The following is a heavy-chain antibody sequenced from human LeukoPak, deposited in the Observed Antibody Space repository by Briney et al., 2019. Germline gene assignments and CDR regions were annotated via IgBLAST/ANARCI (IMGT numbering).Heavy chain of an antibody. V-gene: IGHV3-30-3*01. J-gene: IGHJ5*02. D-gene: IGHD4-17*01. CDR3: ARDSPPFTIRYYGDYGIDP. CDR2: ISYDGSNK. CDR1: GFTFSSYA. Sequence: GGSLRLSCAASGFTFSSYAMHWVRQAPGKGLEWVAVISYDGSNKYYADSVKGRFTISRDNSKNTLYLQMNSLRAEDTAVYYCARDSPPFTIRYYGDYGIDPWGQGTLVTVSS.